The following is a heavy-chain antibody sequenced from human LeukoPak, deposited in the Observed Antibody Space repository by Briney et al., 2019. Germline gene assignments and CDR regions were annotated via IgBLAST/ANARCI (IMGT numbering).Heavy chain of an antibody. J-gene: IGHJ4*02. V-gene: IGHV4-59*01. Sequence: PSETLSLTCTVSGGSISSYYWSWIRQPPGKGLEWIGYIYYSGSTNYNPSLKSRVTISVDTSKNQFSLKLSSVTAADTAVYYCARAGASYYDFPFDYWGQGTLVTVSS. D-gene: IGHD3-3*01. CDR3: ARAGASYYDFPFDY. CDR1: GGSISSYY. CDR2: IYYSGST.